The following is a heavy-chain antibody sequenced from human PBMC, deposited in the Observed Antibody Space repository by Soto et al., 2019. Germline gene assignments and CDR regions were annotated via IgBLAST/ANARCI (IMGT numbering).Heavy chain of an antibody. Sequence: QVQLVQSGAEVKKPGASVKVSCKASGYTFTTYGISWMRQAPGQGLEWMGWISGYNGNRNYAQNLQGRVTVTTDTSTSRAYMELRNLRSDDTAVDYCAREVEARGGEYDYWGQGTLVIVSS. CDR2: ISGYNGNR. CDR3: AREVEARGGEYDY. J-gene: IGHJ4*02. V-gene: IGHV1-18*01. CDR1: GYTFTTYG. D-gene: IGHD3-16*01.